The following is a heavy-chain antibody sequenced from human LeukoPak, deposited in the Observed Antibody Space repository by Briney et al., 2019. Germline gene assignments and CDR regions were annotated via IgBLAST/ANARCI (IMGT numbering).Heavy chain of an antibody. V-gene: IGHV4-39*07. D-gene: IGHD2-21*02. CDR2: IYYSGST. CDR1: GGSISSSSYY. J-gene: IGHJ3*02. CDR3: ARYTIGDHDAFDI. Sequence: SETLSLTCTVSGGSISSSSYYWGWIRQPPGKGLEWIGSIYYSGSTYYNPSLKSRVTISVDTSKNQFSLKLSSVTAADTAVYYCARYTIGDHDAFDIWGQGTMVTVSS.